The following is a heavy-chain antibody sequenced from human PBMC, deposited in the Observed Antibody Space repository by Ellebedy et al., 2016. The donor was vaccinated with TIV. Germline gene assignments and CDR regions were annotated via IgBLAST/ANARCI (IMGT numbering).Heavy chain of an antibody. J-gene: IGHJ4*02. CDR2: ISGSGGST. CDR1: GFTFSNYA. V-gene: IGHV3-23*01. CDR3: TKGTPGKGSSCFDY. Sequence: GESLKISCAASGFTFSNYAMSWVRQAPGKGLEWVSAISGSGGSTYYADSVKGRFTISRDNSKNTLYLQMNSLRAEDTAVYYCTKGTPGKGSSCFDYWGQGTLVTVSS. D-gene: IGHD6-6*01.